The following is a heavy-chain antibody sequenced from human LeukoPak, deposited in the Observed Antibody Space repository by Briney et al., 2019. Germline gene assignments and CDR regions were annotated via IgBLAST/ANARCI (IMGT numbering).Heavy chain of an antibody. CDR2: TYYRSKWYN. J-gene: IGHJ6*02. Sequence: SQTLSLTCAISGDSVSSNSVTWNWIRQSPSRGLEWLGRTYYRSKWYNDYAVSVKSRITINPDTSRNQFSLQLNSVTPEDTAVYYCATYGMDVWGQGTTVTVSS. CDR1: GDSVSSNSVT. V-gene: IGHV6-1*01. CDR3: ATYGMDV.